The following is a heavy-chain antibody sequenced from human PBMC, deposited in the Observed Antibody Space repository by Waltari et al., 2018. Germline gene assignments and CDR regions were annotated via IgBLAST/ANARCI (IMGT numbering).Heavy chain of an antibody. CDR3: ARGAEWHGNAVDY. Sequence: EVQLVESGGGLVQPGGSLRLSCVASGFTFSRNWMHLVRQVSGKGLIWCRRISRERGVTTYADAGKGGCTSSRDDGKNTLYLQMNNLRAEDTAEYYCARGAEWHGNAVDYWGQGALVTVSS. D-gene: IGHD3-3*01. CDR1: GFTFSRNW. J-gene: IGHJ4*02. CDR2: ISRERGVT. V-gene: IGHV3-74*03.